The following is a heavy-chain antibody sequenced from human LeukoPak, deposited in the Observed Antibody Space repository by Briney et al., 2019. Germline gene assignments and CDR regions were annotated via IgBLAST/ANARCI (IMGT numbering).Heavy chain of an antibody. CDR2: ISYDESDK. J-gene: IGHJ6*02. Sequence: GGSLRLSCAASGFTFSNYGMHWVRQAPGKGLGRVAVISYDESDKYYADSVKGRFTISRDNSKNTLYLQMNSLRPEDTAVYYCAKGVVAATNAAYYGMDVWGQGTTVTVSS. D-gene: IGHD2-15*01. V-gene: IGHV3-30*18. CDR1: GFTFSNYG. CDR3: AKGVVAATNAAYYGMDV.